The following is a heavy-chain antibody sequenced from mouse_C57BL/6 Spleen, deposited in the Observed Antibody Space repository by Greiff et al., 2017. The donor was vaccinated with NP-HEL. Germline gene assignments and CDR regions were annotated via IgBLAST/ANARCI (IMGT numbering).Heavy chain of an antibody. J-gene: IGHJ2*01. CDR2: IRNKANGYTT. CDR3: ARYRYYCSSFDY. D-gene: IGHD1-1*01. Sequence: EVQVVESGGGLVQPGGSLSLSCAASGFTFTDYYMSWVRQTPGKALEWLGFIRNKANGYTTEYSASVKGRFTISRDTSQNILYLHMNAMGAEDSATYYCARYRYYCSSFDYWGQGTTVTVSS. V-gene: IGHV7-3*01. CDR1: GFTFTDYY.